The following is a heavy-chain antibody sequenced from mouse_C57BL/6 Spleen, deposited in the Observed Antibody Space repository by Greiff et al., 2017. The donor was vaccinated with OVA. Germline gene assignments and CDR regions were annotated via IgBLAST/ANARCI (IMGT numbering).Heavy chain of an antibody. CDR2: INPSNGGT. CDR1: GYTFTSYW. V-gene: IGHV1-53*01. Sequence: QVQLQQPGTDLVKPGASVKLSCKASGYTFTSYWMHWVKQRPGQGLEWIGNINPSNGGTNYNEKLKSKATLTVDKSSSTAYMQLSSLTSEDSAVYYCARWGSYYYGSSYVWYFDVWGTGTTVTVSS. D-gene: IGHD1-1*01. J-gene: IGHJ1*03. CDR3: ARWGSYYYGSSYVWYFDV.